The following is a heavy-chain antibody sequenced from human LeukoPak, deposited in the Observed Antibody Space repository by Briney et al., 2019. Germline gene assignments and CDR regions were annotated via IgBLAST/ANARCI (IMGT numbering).Heavy chain of an antibody. Sequence: SETLSLTCAVSGGSISSGGYSWSWIRQPPGKGLEWIGYIYYSGSTYYNPSLKGRVTISVDTSKNQFSLQLSSVTAADTAVYYCARNKEGSGSSFDYWGQGTLVTVSS. CDR3: ARNKEGSGSSFDY. J-gene: IGHJ4*02. CDR1: GGSISSGGYS. V-gene: IGHV4-30-4*07. CDR2: IYYSGST. D-gene: IGHD3-10*01.